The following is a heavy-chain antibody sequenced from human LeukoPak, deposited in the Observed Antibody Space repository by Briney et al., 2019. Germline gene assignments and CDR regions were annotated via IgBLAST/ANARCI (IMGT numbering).Heavy chain of an antibody. Sequence: PGGSLRLSCAASGFTFSNAWMSWVRQAPGKGLEWVGRIKSKTDGGTTDYAAPVKGRFIISRDDSKNTLYLQMNSLKTDDTAVYYCTESLPGAVLDYWGQGTLVTVSS. CDR1: GFTFSNAW. V-gene: IGHV3-15*01. D-gene: IGHD7-27*01. CDR2: IKSKTDGGTT. J-gene: IGHJ4*02. CDR3: TESLPGAVLDY.